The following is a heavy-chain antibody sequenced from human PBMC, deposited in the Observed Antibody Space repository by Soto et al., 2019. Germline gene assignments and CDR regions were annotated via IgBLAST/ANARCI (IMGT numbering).Heavy chain of an antibody. CDR3: ATRQSDCSSTSCTSGGMDV. Sequence: ASVKVSCKASGGTFSSYAISWVRQAPGQGLEWMGGIIPIFGTANYAQKFQGRVTITADESTSTAYMELSSLRSEDTAVYYCATRQSDCSSTSCTSGGMDVWGQGTTVTVSS. CDR2: IIPIFGTA. V-gene: IGHV1-69*13. CDR1: GGTFSSYA. D-gene: IGHD2-2*01. J-gene: IGHJ6*02.